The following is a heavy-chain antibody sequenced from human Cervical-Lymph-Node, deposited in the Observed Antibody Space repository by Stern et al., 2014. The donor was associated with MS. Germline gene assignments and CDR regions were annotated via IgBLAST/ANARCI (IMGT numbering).Heavy chain of an antibody. V-gene: IGHV5-51*01. J-gene: IGHJ4*02. D-gene: IGHD1-26*01. CDR1: GYSFSSYW. CDR3: ARQSGEITGMVAHYFDY. Sequence: VQLVQSGAEVKKPGESLKISCKGSGYSFSSYWIGWVRQMPGKGLEGMGIIYPGDSDTRYSAYFPGQVTITADKSISTAHMQWSSLKASDTAMYYCARQSGEITGMVAHYFDYWGQGTLVTVSS. CDR2: IYPGDSDT.